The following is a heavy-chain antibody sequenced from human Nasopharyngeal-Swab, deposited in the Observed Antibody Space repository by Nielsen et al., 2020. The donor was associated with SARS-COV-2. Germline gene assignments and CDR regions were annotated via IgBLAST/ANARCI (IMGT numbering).Heavy chain of an antibody. Sequence: GESLKISCAASGFTFSSYDMHWVRQATGKGLEWVSAIGTAGDTYYPGSVKGRFTISRENAKNSLYLQMNSLRAGDTAVYYCARGSYGSHWYFDLWGRGTLVTVSS. J-gene: IGHJ2*01. D-gene: IGHD3-16*01. V-gene: IGHV3-13*01. CDR3: ARGSYGSHWYFDL. CDR2: IGTAGDT. CDR1: GFTFSSYD.